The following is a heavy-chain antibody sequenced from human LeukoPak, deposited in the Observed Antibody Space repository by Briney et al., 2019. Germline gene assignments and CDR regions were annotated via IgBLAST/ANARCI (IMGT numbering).Heavy chain of an antibody. D-gene: IGHD3-22*01. CDR1: GGTFSSYA. CDR3: AKGTYYDSSGYLQFDY. Sequence: SVKVSCKASGGTFSSYAISWVRQAPGQGLEWMGGIIPIFGTANYAQKFQGRVTITADKSTSTAYMELSSLRSEDTAVYYCAKGTYYDSSGYLQFDYWGQGTLVTVSS. J-gene: IGHJ4*02. V-gene: IGHV1-69*06. CDR2: IIPIFGTA.